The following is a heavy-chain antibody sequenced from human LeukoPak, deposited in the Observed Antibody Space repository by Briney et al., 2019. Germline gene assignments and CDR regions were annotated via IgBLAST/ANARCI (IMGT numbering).Heavy chain of an antibody. V-gene: IGHV4-59*08. J-gene: IGHJ3*02. CDR2: IYYSGST. CDR3: ARHLAIFGVVIVSGDAFDI. Sequence: SETLSLTCTVSGGSISSYYWSWIRQPPGQGLEWIGYIYYSGSTNYNPSLKSRVTISVDTSKNQFSLKLSSVTAADTAVYYCARHLAIFGVVIVSGDAFDIWGQGTMVTVSS. CDR1: GGSISSYY. D-gene: IGHD3-3*01.